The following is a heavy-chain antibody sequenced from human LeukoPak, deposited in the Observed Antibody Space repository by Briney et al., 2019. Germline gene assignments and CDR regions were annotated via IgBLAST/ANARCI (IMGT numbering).Heavy chain of an antibody. D-gene: IGHD3-22*01. CDR3: ARTGTDSSGYYPDGLDY. V-gene: IGHV4-30-4*01. CDR2: ISHSGGT. J-gene: IGHJ4*02. CDR1: GGSISSGDYY. Sequence: SETLSLTCTVSGGSISSGDYYWSWIRQPPGKGLEWIAYISHSGGTYYNPSLKSRVTISVDTSKNQFSLKLSSVTAADTAVYYCARTGTDSSGYYPDGLDYWGQGTLVTVSS.